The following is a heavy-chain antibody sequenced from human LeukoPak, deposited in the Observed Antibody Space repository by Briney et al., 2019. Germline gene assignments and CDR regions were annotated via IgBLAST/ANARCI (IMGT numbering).Heavy chain of an antibody. CDR2: ISGSGGSA. V-gene: IGHV3-23*01. J-gene: IGHJ3*02. CDR3: AKGPGYGDYEDAFDI. D-gene: IGHD4-17*01. CDR1: GFTFSSYA. Sequence: GGSLRLSCAASGFTFSSYAMSWVRQAPGKGLEWVSAISGSGGSAYYADSVKGRFTISRDNSKNTLYLQMNSLRAEDTAVYYCAKGPGYGDYEDAFDIWGQGTMVTVSS.